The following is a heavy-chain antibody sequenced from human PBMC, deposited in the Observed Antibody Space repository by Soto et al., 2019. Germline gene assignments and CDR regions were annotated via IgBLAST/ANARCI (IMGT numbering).Heavy chain of an antibody. D-gene: IGHD4-17*01. CDR1: GFTFSSYS. CDR2: ISSSSSYI. V-gene: IGHV3-21*01. J-gene: IGHJ4*02. Sequence: EVQLVESGGGLVKPGGSLRLSCAASGFTFSSYSMNWVRQAPGKGLEWVSSISSSSSYIYYADSVNGRFTISRDNAKNSLYLQMNSLRAEDTAVYYCARRTTVITSNFDYWGQGTLVTVSS. CDR3: ARRTTVITSNFDY.